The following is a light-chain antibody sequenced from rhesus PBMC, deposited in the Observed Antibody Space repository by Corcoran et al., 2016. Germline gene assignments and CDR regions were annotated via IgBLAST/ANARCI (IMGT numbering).Light chain of an antibody. Sequence: ETVMMQSPATLSLSPGERATLSCRASQSVVSTLAWYQQNTGQAPRLHIYYASSRSPGIPDRFRGSGPETELTLTIKSQEPEVVGVYYEQKYNGWPFTFGPGTKLDIK. V-gene: IGKV3-42*02. CDR2: YAS. CDR3: QKYNGWPFT. CDR1: QSVVST. J-gene: IGKJ3*01.